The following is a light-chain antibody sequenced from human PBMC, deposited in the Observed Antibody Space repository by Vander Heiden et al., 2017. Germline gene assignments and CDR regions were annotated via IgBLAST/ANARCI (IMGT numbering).Light chain of an antibody. J-gene: IGKJ4*01. CDR2: DAS. CDR3: QQRSNCPLT. CDR1: QSVSSY. Sequence: EIVLTQSPATLSLSPGETATLSCRASQSVSSYLAWYQQKPGQAPRLLIYDASNRATGIPARFSGSGSGTDFTLTISSLEPEDFAVYYCQQRSNCPLTFGGGTKVEIK. V-gene: IGKV3-11*01.